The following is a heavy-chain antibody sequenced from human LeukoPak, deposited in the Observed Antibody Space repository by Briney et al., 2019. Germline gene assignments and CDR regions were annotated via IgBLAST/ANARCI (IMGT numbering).Heavy chain of an antibody. CDR2: VDPEDGET. D-gene: IGHD1-26*01. CDR1: GYTFTDYY. Sequence: ASVKISCEVSGYTFTDYYMHWVQQAPGKGLEWMGLVDPEDGETIYAEKFQGRVTITADTSTDTAYMELSSLRSEDTAVYYCATSGSYYGGAFDIWGQGTMVTVSS. J-gene: IGHJ3*02. CDR3: ATSGSYYGGAFDI. V-gene: IGHV1-69-2*01.